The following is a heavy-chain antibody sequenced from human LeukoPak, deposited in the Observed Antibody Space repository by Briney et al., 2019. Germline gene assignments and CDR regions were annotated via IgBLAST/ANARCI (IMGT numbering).Heavy chain of an antibody. D-gene: IGHD1-26*01. CDR3: VLSGSYFGYDY. V-gene: IGHV1-69*13. CDR1: GGTFNNYA. Sequence: EASVKVSCKASGGTFNNYAISWVRQAPGQGLEWMGGIIPIFGTANYAQKFQGRVTITADESTSTAYMELSSLRSEDTAVYYCVLSGSYFGYDYWGQGTLVTVSS. CDR2: IIPIFGTA. J-gene: IGHJ4*02.